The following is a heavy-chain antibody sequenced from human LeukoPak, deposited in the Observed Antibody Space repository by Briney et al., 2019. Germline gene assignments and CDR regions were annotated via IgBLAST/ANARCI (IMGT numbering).Heavy chain of an antibody. CDR2: TYYRSKWYN. CDR1: GGSVSSNYAT. Sequence: SQTLSLTCFISGGSVSSNYATWNWIRQSPSRGLEWLGRTYYRSKWYNDYAESVKSRININPDTSKNQFSLHLNSVTPEDTAVYYCARQQWLVLGIFDYWGQGTLVTVSS. CDR3: ARQQWLVLGIFDY. J-gene: IGHJ4*02. V-gene: IGHV6-1*01. D-gene: IGHD6-19*01.